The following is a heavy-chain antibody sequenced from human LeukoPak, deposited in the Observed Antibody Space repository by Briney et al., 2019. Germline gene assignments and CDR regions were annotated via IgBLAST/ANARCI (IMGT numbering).Heavy chain of an antibody. J-gene: IGHJ4*02. CDR2: IGSSSSYI. CDR3: ARELGTHFDY. D-gene: IGHD7-27*01. Sequence: GGSLRLSCAASGFTFSSYSMNWVRQAPGMGLEWVSSIGSSSSYIYYADSVKGRFTISRDNAKNSLYLQMNSLRAEDTAVYYCARELGTHFDYWGQGTLVTVSS. V-gene: IGHV3-21*01. CDR1: GFTFSSYS.